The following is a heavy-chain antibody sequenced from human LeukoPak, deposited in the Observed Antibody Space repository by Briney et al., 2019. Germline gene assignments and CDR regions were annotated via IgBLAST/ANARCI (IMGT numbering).Heavy chain of an antibody. J-gene: IGHJ4*02. CDR1: GFTFTIYS. CDR3: AKAATAMAVDY. Sequence: GGSLRLSCAPSGFTFTIYSMKWVRHAPGKGLEWVAGISYNGSNRYYADYVKGRFTRSRDNSNNTLYLQIISLRAQDTAVYYGAKAATAMAVDYWGQGTLVTVSS. V-gene: IGHV3-30*04. CDR2: ISYNGSNR. D-gene: IGHD5-18*01.